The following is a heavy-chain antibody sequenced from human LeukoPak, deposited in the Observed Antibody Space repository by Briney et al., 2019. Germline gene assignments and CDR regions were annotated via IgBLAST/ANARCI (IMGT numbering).Heavy chain of an antibody. D-gene: IGHD2-2*01. CDR1: GGSFSGYY. V-gene: IGHV4-34*01. J-gene: IGHJ3*02. CDR3: ARDQLPTKNAFDI. Sequence: SETLSLTCAVYGGSFSGYYWSWIRQPPGKGLEWIGEINHSGGTNHNPSLKSRVTISVDTSKNQFSLKLSSVTAADTAVYYCARDQLPTKNAFDIWGQGTMVTVSS. CDR2: INHSGGT.